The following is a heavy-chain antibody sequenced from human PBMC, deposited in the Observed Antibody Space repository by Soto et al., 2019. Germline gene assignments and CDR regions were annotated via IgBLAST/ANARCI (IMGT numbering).Heavy chain of an antibody. CDR1: GFSFSSLA. Sequence: PSETLRLSCAASGFSFSSLAMSWVRQAPGKGLEWVSSISGRGADTLYADSVKGRFTISRDNSRNTLYLQVNSLRAEDTAVYYCAKDQTDVTLFDYWGQGTLVTVSS. CDR2: ISGRGADT. D-gene: IGHD2-21*02. J-gene: IGHJ4*02. V-gene: IGHV3-23*01. CDR3: AKDQTDVTLFDY.